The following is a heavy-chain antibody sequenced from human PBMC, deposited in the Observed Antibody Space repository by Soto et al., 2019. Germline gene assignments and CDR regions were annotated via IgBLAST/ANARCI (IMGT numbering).Heavy chain of an antibody. CDR2: IYYSGST. CDR1: GGSISSYY. CDR3: VGLSIGGAVAGYYYYGMDV. Sequence: SETLSLTCTVSGGSISSYYWSWIRQPPGKGLEWIGYIYYSGSTNYNPSLKSRVTISVDTSKNQFSLKLSSVTAADTAVYYCVGLSIGGAVAGYYYYGMDVWGQGTTVTVSS. J-gene: IGHJ6*02. D-gene: IGHD6-19*01. V-gene: IGHV4-59*01.